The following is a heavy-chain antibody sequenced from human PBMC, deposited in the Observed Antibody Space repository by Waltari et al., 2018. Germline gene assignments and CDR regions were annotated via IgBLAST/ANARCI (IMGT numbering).Heavy chain of an antibody. CDR2: IMKDGSTK. CDR1: GFTFNNFC. CDR3: ARDRDFSTLDV. D-gene: IGHD2-21*02. J-gene: IGHJ3*01. V-gene: IGHV3-7*04. Sequence: EVQLVQSGGGLVRPGGCLRLPCFGFGFTFNNFCIAWVRQVPGRGLEWVANIMKDGSTKQYVESVRGRFSISRDNAKNSVYLQLNSLRVEDTAVYYCARDRDFSTLDVWGQGTTVTVSS.